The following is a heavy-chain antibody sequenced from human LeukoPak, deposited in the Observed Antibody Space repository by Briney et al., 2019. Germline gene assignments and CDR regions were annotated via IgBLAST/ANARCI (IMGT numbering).Heavy chain of an antibody. CDR3: ARVVTTSED. V-gene: IGHV3-74*01. CDR1: GFTFSSYW. J-gene: IGHJ4*02. Sequence: HPGGSLRLSCAASGFTFSSYWMHWVRQAPWKGLVWVSRINSDGSNTSYADSVKGRFMISRDNAKNTLYLQMNSLRAEDTAVYYCARVVTTSEDWGQGTLVTVSS. CDR2: INSDGSNT. D-gene: IGHD1-14*01.